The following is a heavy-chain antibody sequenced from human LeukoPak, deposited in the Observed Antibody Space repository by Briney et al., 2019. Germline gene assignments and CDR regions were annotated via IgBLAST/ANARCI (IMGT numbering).Heavy chain of an antibody. CDR2: IYYSGST. V-gene: IGHV4-59*01. CDR1: GGSISSYY. CDR3: ARGPIWTAAAVRGNYSYMDV. Sequence: SETLSLTCTVSGGSISSYYWSWILQPPVKGLESIGYIYYSGSTNYTPSLKSRVTISVDTSKNQFSLKLSSVTAADTAVYYCARGPIWTAAAVRGNYSYMDVWGKGTTVTVSS. J-gene: IGHJ6*03. D-gene: IGHD6-13*01.